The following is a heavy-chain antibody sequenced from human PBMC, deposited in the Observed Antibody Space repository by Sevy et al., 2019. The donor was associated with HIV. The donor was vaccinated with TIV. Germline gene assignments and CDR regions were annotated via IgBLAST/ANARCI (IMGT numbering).Heavy chain of an antibody. D-gene: IGHD6-19*01. V-gene: IGHV3-53*01. CDR1: GFIVSSNY. J-gene: IGHJ4*02. Sequence: GGSLRLSCVASGFIVSSNYMSWVRQAPGKGLEWVSVIYSAGPTYYADSVKGRFTISRDNSKNTLYLQMNSLRADDTAVYYCARVGVISSGWFYFHYWGQGALVTVSS. CDR2: IYSAGPT. CDR3: ARVGVISSGWFYFHY.